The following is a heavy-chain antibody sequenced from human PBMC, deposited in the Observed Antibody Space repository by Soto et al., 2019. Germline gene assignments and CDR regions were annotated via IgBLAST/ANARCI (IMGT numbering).Heavy chain of an antibody. CDR3: ASRPTVGATCFDY. CDR1: GGTFSSYA. CDR2: IIPIFGTA. D-gene: IGHD1-26*01. Sequence: QVQLVQSGAEVKKPGSSVTVSCKASGGTFSSYAISWVRQAPGQGLEWMGGIIPIFGTANYAQKFQGRVTITAHKSTSTAYMELSSLRTEDTAVYYCASRPTVGATCFDYWGHGTLVTVSS. V-gene: IGHV1-69*06. J-gene: IGHJ4*01.